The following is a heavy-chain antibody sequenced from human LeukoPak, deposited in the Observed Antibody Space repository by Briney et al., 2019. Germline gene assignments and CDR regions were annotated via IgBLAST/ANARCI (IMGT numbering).Heavy chain of an antibody. D-gene: IGHD4-23*01. CDR3: AREPTVVTELDY. CDR1: GFTFSDYY. CDR2: ISSSSSYT. Sequence: GGSLRLSCAASGFTFSDYYMSWIRHAPGKGLEWVSYISSSSSYTNYADSVKGRFTISRDNAKNSLYLQMNSLRAEDTAVYYCAREPTVVTELDYWGQGTLVTVSS. V-gene: IGHV3-11*05. J-gene: IGHJ4*02.